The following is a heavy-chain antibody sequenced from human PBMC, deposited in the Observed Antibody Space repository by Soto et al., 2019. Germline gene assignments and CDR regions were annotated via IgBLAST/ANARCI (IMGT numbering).Heavy chain of an antibody. CDR2: IYPCDSDT. Sequence: PGESLKISCKGSGYSFTSDWVGWVPQMPGKGLEWMWIIYPCDSDTRYSPSFQGQVTISADKSISTAYLQWSSLRASDTAMYYCARRGSRKLYGMDVWGQGTTVTVSS. V-gene: IGHV5-51*01. D-gene: IGHD2-2*01. CDR1: GYSFTSDW. J-gene: IGHJ6*02. CDR3: ARRGSRKLYGMDV.